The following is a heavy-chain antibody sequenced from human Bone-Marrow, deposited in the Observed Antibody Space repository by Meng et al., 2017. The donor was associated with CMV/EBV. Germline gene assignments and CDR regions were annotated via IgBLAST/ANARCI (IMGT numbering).Heavy chain of an antibody. CDR2: IIPIFGTA. V-gene: IGHV1-69*05. CDR3: ARSLTESVVVPAAGFDP. Sequence: SVKVSCKASGGTFSSYAISWVRQAPGQGLEWMGGIIPIFGTANYAQKFQGRVTITTDESASTAYMELSSLRSEDTAVYYCARSLTESVVVPAAGFDPWGQGTRVTVSS. D-gene: IGHD2-2*01. J-gene: IGHJ5*02. CDR1: GGTFSSYA.